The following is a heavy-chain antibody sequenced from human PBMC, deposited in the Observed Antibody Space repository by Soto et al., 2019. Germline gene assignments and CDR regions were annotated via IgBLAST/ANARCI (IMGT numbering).Heavy chain of an antibody. Sequence: GGSLRLSCAASGFTFSSYSMNWVRQAPGKGLEWVSYISSSSSTIYYADSVKGRFTISRDNAKNSLYLQINSLRDEDTAVYYCARETPYYDSSGYDLYWYFDLWGRGTLVSVSS. CDR3: ARETPYYDSSGYDLYWYFDL. CDR2: ISSSSSTI. CDR1: GFTFSSYS. V-gene: IGHV3-48*02. J-gene: IGHJ2*01. D-gene: IGHD3-22*01.